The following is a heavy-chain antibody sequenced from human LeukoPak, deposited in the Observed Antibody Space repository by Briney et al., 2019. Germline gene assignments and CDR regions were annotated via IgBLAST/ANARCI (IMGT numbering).Heavy chain of an antibody. D-gene: IGHD3-10*01. CDR3: AKMKGITMVRGTFDY. V-gene: IGHV3-23*01. J-gene: IGHJ4*02. Sequence: PGGSLRLSCAASGFTFSSYAMSWVRQAPGKGLEWVSAISGNGGSTYYADSVKGRFTISRDNSKNTLYLQMNSLRAEDTAIYYCAKMKGITMVRGTFDYWGQGTLVTVSS. CDR1: GFTFSSYA. CDR2: ISGNGGST.